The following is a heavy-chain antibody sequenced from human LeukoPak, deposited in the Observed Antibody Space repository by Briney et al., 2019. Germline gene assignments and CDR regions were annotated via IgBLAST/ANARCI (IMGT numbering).Heavy chain of an antibody. J-gene: IGHJ6*02. CDR3: AISDYYYGMDV. V-gene: IGHV4-61*01. Sequence: SETLSLTCTVSGGSISSGSYYWSWMRQPPGKGLEWIGYIYYSGSTNYNPSLKSRVTISVDTSKNQFSLKLSSVTAADTAVYYCAISDYYYGMDVWGQGTTVTVSS. CDR2: IYYSGST. CDR1: GGSISSGSYY.